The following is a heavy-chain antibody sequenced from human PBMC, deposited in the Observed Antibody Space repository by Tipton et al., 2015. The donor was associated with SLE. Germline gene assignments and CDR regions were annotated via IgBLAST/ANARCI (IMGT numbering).Heavy chain of an antibody. D-gene: IGHD7-27*01. CDR3: AKGGTGKFDY. CDR1: GFSFSNTW. Sequence: SLRLSCAASGFSFSNTWMHWVRQAPGKGLVWVSRINTDGSRKSYADSVRGRFTIPRDNAKNTLYLQMNSLRVEDTAVYYCAKGGTGKFDYWGQGTLVTVSS. CDR2: INTDGSRK. V-gene: IGHV3-74*01. J-gene: IGHJ4*02.